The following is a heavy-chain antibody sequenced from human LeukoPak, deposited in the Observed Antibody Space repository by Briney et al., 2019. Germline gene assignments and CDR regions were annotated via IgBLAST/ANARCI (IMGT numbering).Heavy chain of an antibody. CDR2: IYHSGST. CDR3: ARECGSGSHGSLSWYFDL. Sequence: SETLSLTCAVSGGSISSSNWWSWVRQPPGKGLEWIGEIYHSGSTNYNPSLKSRVTISVDKSKNQFSLKLSSVTAADTAVYYCARECGSGSHGSLSWYFDLWGRGTLVTVSS. V-gene: IGHV4-4*02. D-gene: IGHD3-10*01. CDR1: GGSISSSNW. J-gene: IGHJ2*01.